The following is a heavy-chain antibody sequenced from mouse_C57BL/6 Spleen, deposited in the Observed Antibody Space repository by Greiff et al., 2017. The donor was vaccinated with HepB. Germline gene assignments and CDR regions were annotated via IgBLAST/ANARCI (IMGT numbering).Heavy chain of an antibody. J-gene: IGHJ4*01. CDR3: TRGAPYAMDY. V-gene: IGHV6-6*01. D-gene: IGHD1-3*01. CDR2: IRNKANNHAT. CDR1: GFTFSDAW. Sequence: EVMLVESGGGLVQPGGSMKLSCAASGFTFSDAWMDWVRQSPEKGLEWVAEIRNKANNHATYYALSVKGRFTISRDDSKSSVYLQMNSLRAEDTGIYYCTRGAPYAMDYWGQGTSVTVSS.